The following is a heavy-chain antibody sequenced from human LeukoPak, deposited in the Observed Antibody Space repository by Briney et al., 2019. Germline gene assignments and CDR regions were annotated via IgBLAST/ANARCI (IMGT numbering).Heavy chain of an antibody. CDR2: IRGGGTTI. CDR1: GFTFSDYY. Sequence: GGSLRLSCAASGFTFSDYYMVWIRQAPGKGLEWISYIRGGGTTIYYADSVKGRFTISRDNAKNLVYLQMNSLRSDDTAVYYCARENYGFDYWGQGTLVTVSS. V-gene: IGHV3-11*01. CDR3: ARENYGFDY. D-gene: IGHD1-7*01. J-gene: IGHJ4*02.